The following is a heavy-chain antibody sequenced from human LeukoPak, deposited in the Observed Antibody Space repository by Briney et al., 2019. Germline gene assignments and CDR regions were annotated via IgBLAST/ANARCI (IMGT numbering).Heavy chain of an antibody. V-gene: IGHV4-59*01. CDR3: ARVLRTPSWLHYYYYMDV. CDR1: GGSISSYY. D-gene: IGHD5-18*01. CDR2: IYYSGST. J-gene: IGHJ6*03. Sequence: SETLSLTCTVSGGSISSYYWSWIRQPPGKGLEWIGYIYYSGSTNYNPSLKSRVTISVDTSKNQFSLKLSSVTAADTAVYYCARVLRTPSWLHYYYYMDVWGKGTTVTVSS.